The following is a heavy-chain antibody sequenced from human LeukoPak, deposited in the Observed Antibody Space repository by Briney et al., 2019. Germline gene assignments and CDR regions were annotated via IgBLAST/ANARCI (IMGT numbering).Heavy chain of an antibody. Sequence: SETLSLTCTVSGDSITTGTYFWGWIRQPPGKALEWIGSIYSTGKTYYNPSLKSRVFISVDTYNNQFSLRLNSVTAADTAVYYCARGMLWWEYYFDYWGQGTLVTVSS. CDR2: IYSTGKT. CDR3: ARGMLWWEYYFDY. CDR1: GDSITTGTYF. V-gene: IGHV4-39*07. J-gene: IGHJ4*02. D-gene: IGHD2-21*01.